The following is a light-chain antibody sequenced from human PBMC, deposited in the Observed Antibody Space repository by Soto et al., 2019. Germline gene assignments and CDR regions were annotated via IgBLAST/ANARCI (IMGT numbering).Light chain of an antibody. CDR2: ASS. CDR1: QSIASY. CDR3: QQSYTILWT. J-gene: IGKJ1*01. V-gene: IGKV1-39*01. Sequence: DIQMTQSPSSLSASVGDRVTITCRASQSIASYLNWYQQKPGKAPELLIYASSTLQSGVPSRFSGSGSGTEFTLTISSLQLEDFATYYCQQSYTILWTFGKGTKVDIK.